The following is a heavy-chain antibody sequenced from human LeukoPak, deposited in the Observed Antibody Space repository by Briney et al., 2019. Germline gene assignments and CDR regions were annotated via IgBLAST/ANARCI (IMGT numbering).Heavy chain of an antibody. D-gene: IGHD3-22*01. CDR3: AIENYYDSSGYSKAFDY. CDR2: IIPIFGTA. V-gene: IGHV1-69*05. CDR1: GGTFSSSA. Sequence: GASVKVSCKASGGTFSSSAISWVRQAPGQRLEWMGGIIPIFGTANYAQKFQGRVTITTDESTSTAYMELSSLRSEDTAVYYCAIENYYDSSGYSKAFDYWGQGTLVIVSS. J-gene: IGHJ4*02.